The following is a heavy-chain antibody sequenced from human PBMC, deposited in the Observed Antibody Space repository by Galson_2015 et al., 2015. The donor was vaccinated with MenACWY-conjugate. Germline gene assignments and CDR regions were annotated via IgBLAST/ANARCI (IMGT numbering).Heavy chain of an antibody. Sequence: SLRLSCAASGFGISPYTMHWVRQIPGKGLECVSDIDSRSNTIYYADSVKGRFTITRDNGQNSVYLQMNSLRVEDTAVYFCTRDTAVVTFDYWGQGTLVTVSS. J-gene: IGHJ4*02. CDR3: TRDTAVVTFDY. CDR2: IDSRSNTI. D-gene: IGHD4-23*01. V-gene: IGHV3-48*01. CDR1: GFGISPYT.